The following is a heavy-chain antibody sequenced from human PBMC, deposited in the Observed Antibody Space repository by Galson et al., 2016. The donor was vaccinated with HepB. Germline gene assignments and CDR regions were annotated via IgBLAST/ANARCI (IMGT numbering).Heavy chain of an antibody. V-gene: IGHV3-49*03. CDR3: ARNDVVVHFDC. D-gene: IGHD2-15*01. J-gene: IGHJ4*02. Sequence: SLRLSCAASGFYFGDYALSWFRQAPGKGLEWVDFIASKAFGETPRFAASVQGRLTISRDDSKRIAYLQMNRRKTEDTAMYCCARNDVVVHFDCWGQGTLVTVSS. CDR2: IASKAFGETP. CDR1: GFYFGDYA.